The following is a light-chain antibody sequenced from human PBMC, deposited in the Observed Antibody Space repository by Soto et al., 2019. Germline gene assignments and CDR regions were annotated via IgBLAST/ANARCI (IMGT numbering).Light chain of an antibody. V-gene: IGLV2-14*01. CDR3: SSYASSSPYV. CDR1: SSDVGGYNY. CDR2: DVS. Sequence: QSALTQPASVSGSPGQSITISCTGTSSDVGGYNYVSWYQHHPGKAPRLMIYDVSDRPSGVSNRFSGSKSGNTASLTISGLQAEDEADYYWSSYASSSPYVFGTGTKLTVL. J-gene: IGLJ1*01.